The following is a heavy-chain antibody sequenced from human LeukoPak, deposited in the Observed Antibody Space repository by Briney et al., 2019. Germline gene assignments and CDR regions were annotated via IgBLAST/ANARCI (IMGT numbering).Heavy chain of an antibody. CDR3: ASQERGDYYGSGSYRDY. V-gene: IGHV3-53*01. D-gene: IGHD3-10*01. CDR1: GFTVSSNY. Sequence: PGGSLRLSCAASGFTVSSNYMSWVRQAPGKGLEWVSVIYSGGSTYYADSVKGRFTISRDNSKNTLYLQMNSLRAEDTAVCYCASQERGDYYGSGSYRDYWGQGTLVTVSS. CDR2: IYSGGST. J-gene: IGHJ4*02.